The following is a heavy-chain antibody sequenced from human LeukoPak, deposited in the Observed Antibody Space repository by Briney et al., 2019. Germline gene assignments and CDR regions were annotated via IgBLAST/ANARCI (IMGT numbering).Heavy chain of an antibody. CDR2: ISGSSSTI. J-gene: IGHJ1*01. CDR3: AKVKGYCSGGSCYAEYFQH. V-gene: IGHV3-48*01. CDR1: GFTFSSYW. Sequence: GGSLRLSCAASGFTFSSYWMCWVRQAPGKGLEWVSAISGSSSTIYYADSVKGRFIISRDNAKNSLFLHMNSLRAEDTAVYYCAKVKGYCSGGSCYAEYFQHWGQGTLVTVSS. D-gene: IGHD2-15*01.